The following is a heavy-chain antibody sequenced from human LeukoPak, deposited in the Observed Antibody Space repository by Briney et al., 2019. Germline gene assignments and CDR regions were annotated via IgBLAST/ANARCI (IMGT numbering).Heavy chain of an antibody. D-gene: IGHD3-3*01. CDR3: ARETIFGARDFDY. J-gene: IGHJ4*02. Sequence: GGPLRRSCAASGLPIDVYVMSWVRQALGKGQEWDPGINWNGGSTGYAYSVKGRFTIARDNAKNSLYLQMNSLRAEDTALYYCARETIFGARDFDYWGQGTLVTVSS. CDR1: GLPIDVYV. CDR2: INWNGGST. V-gene: IGHV3-20*04.